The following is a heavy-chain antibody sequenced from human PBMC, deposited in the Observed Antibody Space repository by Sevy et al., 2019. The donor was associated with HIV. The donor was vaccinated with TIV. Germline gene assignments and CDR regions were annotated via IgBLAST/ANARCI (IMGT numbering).Heavy chain of an antibody. V-gene: IGHV4-34*01. CDR3: ARWRGTRVTMMVVVTTGYFDY. D-gene: IGHD3-22*01. Sequence: SETLSLTCGIYGGSFNNYYWSWIRQPPGKGLEWIGEVTHSGSTNYNPSLKSRLTMSLDTSKNQFSLKLTSVTAADTAVYYCARWRGTRVTMMVVVTTGYFDYWGQGTLVTVSS. J-gene: IGHJ4*02. CDR1: GGSFNNYY. CDR2: VTHSGST.